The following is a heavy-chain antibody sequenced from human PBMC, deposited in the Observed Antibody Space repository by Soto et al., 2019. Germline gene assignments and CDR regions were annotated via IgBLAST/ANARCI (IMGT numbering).Heavy chain of an antibody. Sequence: EVQLLESGGGLVRPGGSLTLSCAVSGFTFTNYGINWVRQAPGNGLGWVSSVSKGDYTYYSEPVKGRFTISRDNARNSVSPQVDNLRAEDKAVYYCTREDSIIIPAVVDFWGQGTLVTVSS. CDR3: TREDSIIIPAVVDF. CDR1: GFTFTNYG. V-gene: IGHV3-21*01. D-gene: IGHD2-15*01. CDR2: VSKGDYT. J-gene: IGHJ4*02.